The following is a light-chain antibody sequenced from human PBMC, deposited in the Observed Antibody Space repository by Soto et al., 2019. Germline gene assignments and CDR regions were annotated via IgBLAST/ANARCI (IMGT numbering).Light chain of an antibody. CDR1: QSIALS. J-gene: IGKJ5*01. V-gene: IGKV1-39*01. CDR2: VAF. CDR3: QQRFRSPIT. Sequence: DIQMTQSPSSLSASVGDTVTMTCRASQSIALSVNWYQQKPGKAPKLLIYVAFTLESGVPSRFSGIVSGTEFTLTIRSLQKEDGATYDGQQRFRSPITFGQGTRLEIK.